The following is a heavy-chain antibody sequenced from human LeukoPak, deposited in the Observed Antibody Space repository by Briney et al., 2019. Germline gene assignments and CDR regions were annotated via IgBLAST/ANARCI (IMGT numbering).Heavy chain of an antibody. V-gene: IGHV3-74*01. Sequence: GGSLRLSCAASGFTLSAYWMYWVRQAPGKGPVWDAFINNDGSDTNYADSVKGRFTISRDNAENTLYLQMNSLRVEDTAVYYCVKKGQGDDYGKPGWGQGTLVTVSS. J-gene: IGHJ4*02. CDR2: INNDGSDT. CDR3: VKKGQGDDYGKPG. D-gene: IGHD4-17*01. CDR1: GFTLSAYW.